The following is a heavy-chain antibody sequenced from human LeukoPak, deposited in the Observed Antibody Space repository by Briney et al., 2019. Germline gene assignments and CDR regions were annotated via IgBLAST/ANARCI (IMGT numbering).Heavy chain of an antibody. Sequence: PGGSLRLSCAASGFTFSSYEMNWVRQAPGKGLEWVSYISSSGSTIYYADSVKGRFTISRDNAKNSLYLQMNSLRAEDTALYYCAKNTGSGYYFYFDYWGQGTLVTVSS. CDR1: GFTFSSYE. CDR2: ISSSGSTI. CDR3: AKNTGSGYYFYFDY. D-gene: IGHD3-22*01. J-gene: IGHJ4*02. V-gene: IGHV3-48*03.